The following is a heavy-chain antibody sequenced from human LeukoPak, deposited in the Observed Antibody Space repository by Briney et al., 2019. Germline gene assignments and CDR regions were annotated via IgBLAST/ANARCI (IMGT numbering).Heavy chain of an antibody. D-gene: IGHD3-10*01. CDR3: ARDLPMYYYGSGRYYRTAEYFQH. J-gene: IGHJ1*01. CDR2: IYTSGST. Sequence: SETLSLTCTVSGGSISSYYWSWIRQPAGKGLDWIGRIYTSGSTNYNPSLKSRVTMSVDTSKNQFSLKLSSVTAADTAVYYCARDLPMYYYGSGRYYRTAEYFQHWGQGTLVTVSS. CDR1: GGSISSYY. V-gene: IGHV4-4*07.